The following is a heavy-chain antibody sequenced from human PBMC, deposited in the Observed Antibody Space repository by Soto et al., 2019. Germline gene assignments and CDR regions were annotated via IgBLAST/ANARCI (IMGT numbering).Heavy chain of an antibody. V-gene: IGHV1-3*04. CDR1: GYSFSKYA. D-gene: IGHD2-8*01. Sequence: QAQLVQSGAEVKKPGASVKLSCKASGYSFSKYAVQWVRQARGQSLEWMGWIHTGDGDTKFSQKFHDRVTITRDTSATTVYMELSSLRSEDTAIYYCARVPRYTSDIVQVPAVMYEDWFVPWGQGTLVTVSS. CDR3: ARVPRYTSDIVQVPAVMYEDWFVP. J-gene: IGHJ5*02. CDR2: IHTGDGDT.